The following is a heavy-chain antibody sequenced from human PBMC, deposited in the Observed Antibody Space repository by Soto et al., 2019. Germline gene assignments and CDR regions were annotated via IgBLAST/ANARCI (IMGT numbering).Heavy chain of an antibody. V-gene: IGHV1-46*03. CDR1: GYTFTSYY. CDR3: ARDPGHRYGHYYYYYYMDV. D-gene: IGHD5-18*01. Sequence: QVQLVQSGAEVKKPGASVKVSCKASGYTFTSYYMHWVRQAPGQGLEWMGIINPSGGSTSYAQKFQGRVTMTRDTSTSTVYMELSSLRSEDTAVYYCARDPGHRYGHYYYYYYMDVWGKGTTVTVSS. J-gene: IGHJ6*03. CDR2: INPSGGST.